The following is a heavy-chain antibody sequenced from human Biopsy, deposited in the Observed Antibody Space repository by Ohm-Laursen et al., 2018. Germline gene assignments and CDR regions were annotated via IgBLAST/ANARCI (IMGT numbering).Heavy chain of an antibody. CDR1: GDSFNGYY. CDR3: VRGVDYYDPYHYYALDV. V-gene: IGHV4-34*01. D-gene: IGHD3-22*01. J-gene: IGHJ6*02. CDR2: INHTGRT. Sequence: PGTLSLTCTVSGDSFNGYYWSWIRQTPGKGLEWIGEINHTGRTNYNPSLKSRVTISVDTSKNQFSLKVRSVTAADTAVYYCVRGVDYYDPYHYYALDVWGQGTTVTVSS.